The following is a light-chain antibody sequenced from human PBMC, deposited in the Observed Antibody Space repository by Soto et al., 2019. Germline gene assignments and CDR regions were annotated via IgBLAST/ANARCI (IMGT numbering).Light chain of an antibody. CDR3: LQHSTYPLT. Sequence: DIQMTQLASSLSASVVDRVTITCRATQGIRNDLAWYQQKPGKAPKRLIYAASSLQSGVPTRFSGSRSATEFTLAISSLQTDDFATFYCLQHSTYPLTCGQGPKVEIK. J-gene: IGKJ1*01. CDR2: AAS. V-gene: IGKV1-17*01. CDR1: QGIRND.